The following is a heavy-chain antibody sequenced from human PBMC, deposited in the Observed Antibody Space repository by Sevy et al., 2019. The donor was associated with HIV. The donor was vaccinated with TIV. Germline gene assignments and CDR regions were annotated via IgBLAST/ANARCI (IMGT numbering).Heavy chain of an antibody. V-gene: IGHV3-30-3*01. J-gene: IGHJ6*02. Sequence: GGSLRLSCAASGFTFSTYAMHWVRQAPGKGLEWVAVMSYDGSNKYYADSVKGRFTISSDNSKNTLYLQMNSLRAEDTAVYYCARGDKGEYCISTSCSLYGMDVWGQGTTVTVS. CDR1: GFTFSTYA. D-gene: IGHD2-2*01. CDR3: ARGDKGEYCISTSCSLYGMDV. CDR2: MSYDGSNK.